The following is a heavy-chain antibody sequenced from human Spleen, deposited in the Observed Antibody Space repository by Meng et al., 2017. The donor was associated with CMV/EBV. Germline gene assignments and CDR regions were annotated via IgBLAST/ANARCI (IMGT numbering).Heavy chain of an antibody. J-gene: IGHJ5*02. Sequence: SETLSLTCTVSGGPISTNSYYWGWIRQPPGKGLEWIGSIYYSGGTYYNPSLKSRVTISVDTSKNQVSLRVTSVTAADTAVYYCARDRRLQWFYHWGQGTLVTVSS. CDR1: GGPISTNSYY. CDR3: ARDRRLQWFYH. V-gene: IGHV4-39*07. CDR2: IYYSGGT. D-gene: IGHD2-21*02.